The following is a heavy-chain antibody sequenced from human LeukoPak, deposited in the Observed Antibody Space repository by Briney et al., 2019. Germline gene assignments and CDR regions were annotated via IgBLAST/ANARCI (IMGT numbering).Heavy chain of an antibody. CDR2: IYYSGST. J-gene: IGHJ4*02. V-gene: IGHV4-31*03. Sequence: PSQTLSLTCTVSGGSISSGGYYWSWIRQHPGKGLEWIGYIYYSGSTYYNPSLKSRVTISVDTSKNQFSLKLSSVTAADTAVYYCARVSHFWRYSSSSGYYFDYWGQGTLVTVSS. CDR3: ARVSHFWRYSSSSGYYFDY. CDR1: GGSISSGGYY. D-gene: IGHD6-13*01.